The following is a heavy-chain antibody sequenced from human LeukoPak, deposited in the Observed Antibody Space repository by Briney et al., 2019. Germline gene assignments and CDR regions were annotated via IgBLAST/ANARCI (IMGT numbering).Heavy chain of an antibody. V-gene: IGHV3-23*01. D-gene: IGHD3-10*01. CDR3: AKGLYVSRKNYFDY. J-gene: IGHJ4*02. Sequence: TGGSLRLSCEASGFAFSSYAISSVRQAPGKGLEWVSGLSGSAGSTYTADSVKGRFTISRDNSKNTLFLQMNSLRAEDTAVYFCAKGLYVSRKNYFDYWGQGSLVTVSS. CDR2: LSGSAGST. CDR1: GFAFSSYA.